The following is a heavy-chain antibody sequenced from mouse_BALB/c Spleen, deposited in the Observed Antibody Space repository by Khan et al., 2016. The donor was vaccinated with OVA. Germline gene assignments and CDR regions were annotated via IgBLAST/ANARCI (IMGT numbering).Heavy chain of an antibody. Sequence: VQLQESGPSLVQPSQSLSITCTVSGFSLTSYGVHWVRQSPGKGLEWLGVIWRGGSTDYNAAFMSRLSITKDNSKSQVFLKMNSLQADDTAICYCAKGGWEFAYWGQGTLVTVSA. D-gene: IGHD3-3*01. V-gene: IGHV2-5-1*01. J-gene: IGHJ3*01. CDR3: AKGGWEFAY. CDR1: GFSLTSYG. CDR2: IWRGGST.